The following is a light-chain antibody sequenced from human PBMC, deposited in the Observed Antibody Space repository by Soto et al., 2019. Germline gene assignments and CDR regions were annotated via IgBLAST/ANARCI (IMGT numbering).Light chain of an antibody. CDR2: EVN. Sequence: QSALTQPASVSGSPGQSITISCTGSSSDIGAYRYVSWYQQHPGKAPKLMIYEVNDRPSGISNRFSGSKSGNTASLTISGLQAEDEADYHCSSYTSSSTPFVVGTGTKLTVL. J-gene: IGLJ1*01. CDR3: SSYTSSSTPFV. CDR1: SSDIGAYRY. V-gene: IGLV2-14*01.